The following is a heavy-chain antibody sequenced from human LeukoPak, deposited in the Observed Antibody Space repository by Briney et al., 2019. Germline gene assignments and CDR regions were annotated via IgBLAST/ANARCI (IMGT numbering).Heavy chain of an antibody. J-gene: IGHJ4*02. V-gene: IGHV3-48*03. CDR2: ISGSGSPS. Sequence: NPGRSLRLSCAASGFTFTGHEMNWVRQAPGKGLEWLSCISGSGSPSYYADSVKGRFTISRDNAKNSLYLQMNSLRAEDTAIYYCARGFRDTAMFLDFWGKGTLVTVSS. CDR3: ARGFRDTAMFLDF. CDR1: GFTFTGHE. D-gene: IGHD5-18*01.